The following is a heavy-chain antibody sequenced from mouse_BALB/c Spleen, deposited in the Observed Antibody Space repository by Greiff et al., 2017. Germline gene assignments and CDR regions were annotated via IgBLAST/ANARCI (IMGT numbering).Heavy chain of an antibody. CDR1: GFSLTSYG. V-gene: IGHV2-9*02. CDR3: ASQIYYDYAWFAY. CDR2: IWAGGST. D-gene: IGHD2-4*01. J-gene: IGHJ3*01. Sequence: VQVVESGPGLVAPSQSLSITCTVSGFSLTSYGVHWVRQPPGKGLEWLGVIWAGGSTNYNSALMSRLSISKDNSKSQVFLKMNSLQTDDTAMYYCASQIYYDYAWFAYWGQGTLVTVSA.